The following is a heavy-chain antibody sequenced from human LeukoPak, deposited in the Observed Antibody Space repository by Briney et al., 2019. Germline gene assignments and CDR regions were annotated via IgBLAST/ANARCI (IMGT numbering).Heavy chain of an antibody. D-gene: IGHD3-16*02. CDR3: ARDRSMITFGGVIVPFDY. J-gene: IGHJ4*02. V-gene: IGHV4-39*07. Sequence: SETLSLTCTVSGGSISSSYYYWSWIRQPPGKGLEWIGEINHSGSTNYNPSLKSRVTISVDTSKNQFSLKLSSVTAADTAVYYCARDRSMITFGGVIVPFDYWGQGTLVTVSS. CDR1: GGSISSSYYY. CDR2: INHSGST.